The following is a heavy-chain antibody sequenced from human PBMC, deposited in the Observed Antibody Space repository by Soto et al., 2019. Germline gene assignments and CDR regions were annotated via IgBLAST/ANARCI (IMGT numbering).Heavy chain of an antibody. CDR1: GGSISSGDYY. CDR3: AIYGSGSSFDY. Sequence: QVQLQESGPGLVKPSQTLSLTCTVSGGSISSGDYYWRWIRQPPGKALEWIGYIYYSGSTYYNPSLKSRVTISADTAKSQISLKRSSVTAADTAVYYCAIYGSGSSFDYWGQGTLVTVSS. V-gene: IGHV4-30-4*01. D-gene: IGHD3-10*01. CDR2: IYYSGST. J-gene: IGHJ4*02.